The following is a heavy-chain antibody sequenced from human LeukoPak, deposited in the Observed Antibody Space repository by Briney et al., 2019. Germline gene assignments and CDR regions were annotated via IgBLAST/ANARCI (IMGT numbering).Heavy chain of an antibody. D-gene: IGHD2-21*01. J-gene: IGHJ3*02. CDR1: GGSISSYY. Sequence: SETLSLTCTVSGGSISSYYWSWIRQPPGKGLEWVGYIYYSGSTNYNPSLKSRVTISVDTSKNQFSLKLSSVTAADTAVYYCASQVRWCNRGVAFDIWGQGTMVTVSS. V-gene: IGHV4-59*01. CDR2: IYYSGST. CDR3: ASQVRWCNRGVAFDI.